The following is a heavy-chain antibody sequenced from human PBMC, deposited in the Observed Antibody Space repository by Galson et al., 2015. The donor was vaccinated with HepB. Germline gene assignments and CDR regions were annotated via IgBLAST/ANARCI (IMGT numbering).Heavy chain of an antibody. CDR2: IWYDGSHK. J-gene: IGHJ4*02. D-gene: IGHD2/OR15-2a*01. V-gene: IGHV3-33*01. CDR3: ARDYLNIARTGYFDY. Sequence: SLRLSCAASGFIFSSYAMHWVRQAPGKGLEWVAVIWYDGSHKYYADSVKGRFTISRDNSKDTLYLQMNSLRAEDTAVYYCARDYLNIARTGYFDYWGQGTLVTVSS. CDR1: GFIFSSYA.